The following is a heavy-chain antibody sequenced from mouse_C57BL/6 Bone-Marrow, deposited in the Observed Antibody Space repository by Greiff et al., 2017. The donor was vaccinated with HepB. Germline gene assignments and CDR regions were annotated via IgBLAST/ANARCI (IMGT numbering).Heavy chain of an antibody. Sequence: QVQLKESGPGLVQPSQSLSITCTVSGFSLTSYGVHWVRQSPGKGLEWLGVIWSGGSTDYNAAFISRLSISKDNSKSQVFFKMNSLQADDTAIYYCARKASDYYGSSSNWYFDVWGTGTTVTVSS. CDR2: IWSGGST. J-gene: IGHJ1*03. CDR3: ARKASDYYGSSSNWYFDV. D-gene: IGHD1-1*01. CDR1: GFSLTSYG. V-gene: IGHV2-2*01.